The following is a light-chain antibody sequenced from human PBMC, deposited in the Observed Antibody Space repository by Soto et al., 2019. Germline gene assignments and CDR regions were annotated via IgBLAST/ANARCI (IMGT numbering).Light chain of an antibody. CDR1: SSDVGGYNY. CDR2: DVS. Sequence: QSVLTQPASVSGSPGQSITISCTGTSSDVGGYNYVSWYQHHPGKAPKLMIYDVSNRPSGVSNRFSGSKSGNTASLTISGLQPEDEADYYCCSYTTSNTCQIVFGTGTKVT. CDR3: CSYTTSNTCQIV. J-gene: IGLJ1*01. V-gene: IGLV2-14*03.